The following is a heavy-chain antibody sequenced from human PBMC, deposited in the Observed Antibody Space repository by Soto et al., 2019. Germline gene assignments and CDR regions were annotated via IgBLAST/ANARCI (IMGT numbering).Heavy chain of an antibody. D-gene: IGHD4-17*01. CDR3: AKYYGDRQTDY. V-gene: IGHV3-23*01. J-gene: IGHJ4*02. CDR2: ISGSGGRT. CDR1: RFTFSSYA. Sequence: GSLRLSCAASRFTFSSYAMSWVRQAPGKGLEWVSAISGSGGRTYYADSVKGRFTISRDNSKNTLYLQMNSLRAEDTAVYYCAKYYGDRQTDYWGQGTLVTVSS.